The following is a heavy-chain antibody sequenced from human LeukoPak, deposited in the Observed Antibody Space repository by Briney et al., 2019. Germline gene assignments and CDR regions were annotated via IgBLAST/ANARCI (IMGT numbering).Heavy chain of an antibody. Sequence: ASVKASCKASGYTFTSYGISWVRQAPGQGLEWMGWISAYNGNTNYAQKLQGRVTMTTDTSTSTAYMELRSLRSDDTAVYYCARDLGYSSSWYRPFDYWGQGTLVTVSS. V-gene: IGHV1-18*01. J-gene: IGHJ4*02. CDR3: ARDLGYSSSWYRPFDY. D-gene: IGHD6-13*01. CDR1: GYTFTSYG. CDR2: ISAYNGNT.